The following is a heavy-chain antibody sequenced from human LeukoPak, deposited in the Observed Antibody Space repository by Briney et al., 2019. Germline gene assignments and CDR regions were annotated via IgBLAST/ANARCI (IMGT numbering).Heavy chain of an antibody. CDR1: GLSFINYD. D-gene: IGHD3-10*01. J-gene: IGHJ4*02. CDR3: AGRYYYDSGSYGSVYYFDY. V-gene: IGHV3-23*01. CDR2: ISGSGSST. Sequence: GGSLRLSCAASGLSFINYDMSWVRQAPGKGLEWVSGISGSGSSTYYADSVKGRFTISRDNSKNTLYLQMNSLRAEDTAAYYCAGRYYYDSGSYGSVYYFDYWGQGTLVTVSS.